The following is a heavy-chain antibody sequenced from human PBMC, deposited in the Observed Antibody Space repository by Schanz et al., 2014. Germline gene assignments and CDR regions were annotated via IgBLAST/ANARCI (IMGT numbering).Heavy chain of an antibody. D-gene: IGHD3-16*01. CDR2: MNSKTGNT. CDR3: TKGRTFGR. V-gene: IGHV1-8*02. J-gene: IGHJ4*02. Sequence: QVQLVQSGAEVKKPGASVKVSCKASGATFSSYTINWVRQATGQGLEWMGWMNSKTGNTGYAQRLQGRVTMTRNTSITTAYLELSSLRSGDTAVYYCTKGRTFGRWGQGTLVTVSS. CDR1: GATFSSYT.